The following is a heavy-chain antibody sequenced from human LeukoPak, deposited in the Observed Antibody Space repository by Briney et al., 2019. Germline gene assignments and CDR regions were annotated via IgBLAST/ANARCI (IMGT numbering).Heavy chain of an antibody. J-gene: IGHJ2*01. CDR1: GYTFTSYG. CDR3: ARSKQLSYWYFDL. Sequence: VASVKVSCKASGYTFTSYGISWVRQAPGQRLEWMGWINAGNGNTKYSQKFQGRVTITRDTSASTAYMELSSLRSEDTAVYYYARSKQLSYWYFDLWGRGTLVTVSS. D-gene: IGHD6-6*01. V-gene: IGHV1-3*01. CDR2: INAGNGNT.